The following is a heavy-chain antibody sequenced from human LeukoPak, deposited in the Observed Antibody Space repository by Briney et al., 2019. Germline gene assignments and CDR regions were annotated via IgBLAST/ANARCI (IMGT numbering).Heavy chain of an antibody. Sequence: PSETLSLTCAVYGGSFSGYYWSWIRQHPGKGLEWIGYIYYSGSTYYNPSLKSRVTISVDTSKNQFSLKLSSVTAADTAVYYCARGTIAVAGTHYYYGMDVWGQGTTVTVSS. CDR1: GGSFSGYY. J-gene: IGHJ6*02. V-gene: IGHV4-31*11. CDR3: ARGTIAVAGTHYYYGMDV. D-gene: IGHD6-19*01. CDR2: IYYSGST.